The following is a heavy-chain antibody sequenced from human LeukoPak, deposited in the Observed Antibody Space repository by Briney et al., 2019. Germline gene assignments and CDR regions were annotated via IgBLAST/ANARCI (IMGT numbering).Heavy chain of an antibody. V-gene: IGHV4-39*01. D-gene: IGHD3-22*01. CDR1: GGSISSSSYY. J-gene: IGHJ4*02. CDR3: ARHLDYYDTSGYYRDYFDY. CDR2: MYYRGST. Sequence: PLETLSLTCSISGGSISSSSYYWGWIRQPPGKGLEWIGSMYYRGSTYYNPSLKSRVTLSVDTSKNQISLKLSSVTAADTAVYYCARHLDYYDTSGYYRDYFDYWGQGTLVTVSS.